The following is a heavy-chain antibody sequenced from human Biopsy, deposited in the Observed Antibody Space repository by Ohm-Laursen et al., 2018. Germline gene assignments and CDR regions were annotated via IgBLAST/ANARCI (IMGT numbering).Heavy chain of an antibody. CDR3: ARDYGSGSLFDP. V-gene: IGHV4-31*03. CDR2: IHYMGST. D-gene: IGHD2-15*01. Sequence: TLSLTCIVSGDSISGGGYYWSWIRQHPGKGLEWIGYIHYMGSTNYNPSLKSRVTISVDTSKNQFSLRLISVTAADTAVYYCARDYGSGSLFDPWGQGTLVTVSS. CDR1: GDSISGGGYY. J-gene: IGHJ5*02.